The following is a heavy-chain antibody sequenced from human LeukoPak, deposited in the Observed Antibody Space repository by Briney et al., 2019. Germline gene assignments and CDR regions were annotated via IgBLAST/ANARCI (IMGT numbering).Heavy chain of an antibody. CDR2: ISGSTSAV. D-gene: IGHD3-3*01. J-gene: IGHJ6*02. CDR3: ARAILRFLERNYYGMDV. Sequence: GGSLRLSCAASGFTFTRYGMVWVRQAPGKGLEWVSYISGSTSAVYYADSVKGRFTISRDNAKNSLYLQMNSLRAEDTAVYYYARAILRFLERNYYGMDVWGQGTTVTVSS. V-gene: IGHV3-21*05. CDR1: GFTFTRYG.